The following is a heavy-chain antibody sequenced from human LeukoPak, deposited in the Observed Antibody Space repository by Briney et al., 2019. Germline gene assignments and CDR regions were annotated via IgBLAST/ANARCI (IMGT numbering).Heavy chain of an antibody. CDR3: ARSGTGDERIGVDY. V-gene: IGHV1-46*01. CDR2: INPSGGST. CDR1: GYTFTSYY. J-gene: IGHJ4*02. D-gene: IGHD3-10*01. Sequence: GASVKVPCKASGYTFTSYYMHWVRQAPGQGLEWMGIINPSGGSTSYAQKFQGRVTMTRGTSISTAYMELSSLRSEDTAVYYCARSGTGDERIGVDYWGQGTLVTVSS.